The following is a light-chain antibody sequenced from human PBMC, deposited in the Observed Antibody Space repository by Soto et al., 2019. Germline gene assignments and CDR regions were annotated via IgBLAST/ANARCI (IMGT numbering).Light chain of an antibody. V-gene: IGKV3-20*01. Sequence: IVLTQSPATLSLSPGERASLSCRASQTVGKDLAWYQQKPGQAPRLLISGASSRATGIPDRFSGSGSGTDFTLTISRLEPEDFAVYYCQQYGSTPLTFGGGTKVDI. CDR2: GAS. CDR3: QQYGSTPLT. CDR1: QTVGKD. J-gene: IGKJ4*01.